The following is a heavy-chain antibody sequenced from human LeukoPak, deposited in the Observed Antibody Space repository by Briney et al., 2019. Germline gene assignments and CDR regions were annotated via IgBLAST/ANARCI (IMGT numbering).Heavy chain of an antibody. Sequence: PGGSLRLSCAASGFTVSSNYMSWVRQAPGKGLEWVSVIYSGGSTYYADSVKGRFTISRDNSKNTLYLQMNSLRAEDTAVYYCASIAEAGRNAFDIWGQGTMVTVSS. D-gene: IGHD6-19*01. CDR2: IYSGGST. J-gene: IGHJ3*02. CDR1: GFTVSSNY. V-gene: IGHV3-53*01. CDR3: ASIAEAGRNAFDI.